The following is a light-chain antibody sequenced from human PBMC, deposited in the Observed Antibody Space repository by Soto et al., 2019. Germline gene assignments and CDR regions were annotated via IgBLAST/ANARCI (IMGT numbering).Light chain of an antibody. V-gene: IGLV2-14*03. CDR1: SSDVGDYNS. Sequence: QSALTQPASVSGSPGQSITISCTGTSSDVGDYNSVAWYQHHPGKAPKLMIYDVNNRPSGVSNRFSGSKSGNTASLTISGLQAEDEADYYCSSYTSTNTVMFGGGTKLTVL. CDR3: SSYTSTNTVM. J-gene: IGLJ3*02. CDR2: DVN.